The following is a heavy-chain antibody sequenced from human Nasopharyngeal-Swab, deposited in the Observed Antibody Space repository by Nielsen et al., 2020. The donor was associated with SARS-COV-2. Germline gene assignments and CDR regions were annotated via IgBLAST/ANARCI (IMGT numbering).Heavy chain of an antibody. V-gene: IGHV3-23*03. J-gene: IGHJ6*02. CDR3: AKAKTPYSNYGDYYYGMDV. CDR2: IYSGGSST. Sequence: WIRQSPGKGLEWVSVIYSGGSSTYYADSVKGWFTISRDNSKNTLYLQMNSLRAEDTAVYYCAKAKTPYSNYGDYYYGMDVWGQGTTVTVSS. D-gene: IGHD4-11*01.